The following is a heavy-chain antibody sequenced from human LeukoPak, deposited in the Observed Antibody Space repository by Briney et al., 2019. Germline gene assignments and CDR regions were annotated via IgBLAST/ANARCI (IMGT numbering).Heavy chain of an antibody. Sequence: PETLSLTCTVSGGSISSSSYYWGWIRQPPGKGLEWIGSIYYSGSTYYNPSLKSRVTISVDTSKNQFSLKLSSVTAADTAVYYCARTSGSYRHFGYWGQGTLVTVSS. J-gene: IGHJ4*02. D-gene: IGHD1-26*01. CDR3: ARTSGSYRHFGY. V-gene: IGHV4-39*01. CDR1: GGSISSSSYY. CDR2: IYYSGST.